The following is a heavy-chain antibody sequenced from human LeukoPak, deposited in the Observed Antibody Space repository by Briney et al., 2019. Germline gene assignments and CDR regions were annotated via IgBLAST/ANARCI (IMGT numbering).Heavy chain of an antibody. CDR3: ARETEIAARPGEEWVDY. V-gene: IGHV3-21*01. CDR2: ISSSSSYI. CDR1: GFTFSSYS. D-gene: IGHD6-6*01. J-gene: IGHJ4*02. Sequence: GGSLRLSCAASGFTFSSYSMNWVRQAPGKGLEWVSSISSSSSYIYYADSVKGRFTISRDNAKNSLYLQMNSLRAEDTAVYYCARETEIAARPGEEWVDYWGQGTLVTVSS.